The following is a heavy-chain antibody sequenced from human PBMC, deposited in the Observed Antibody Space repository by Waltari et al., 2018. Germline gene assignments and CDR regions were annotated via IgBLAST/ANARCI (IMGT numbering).Heavy chain of an antibody. CDR3: ARGGSSSWLGGHFDY. J-gene: IGHJ4*02. CDR1: GGSISSYY. D-gene: IGHD6-13*01. Sequence: QVQLQESGPGLVKPSETLSLTCTVSGGSISSYYWSWIRQPPGKGLEWIGYIYYSGSTNYNPSLKSRVTISVDTSKNQFSLKLSSVTAADTAVYYCARGGSSSWLGGHFDYWGQGTLVTVSS. CDR2: IYYSGST. V-gene: IGHV4-59*01.